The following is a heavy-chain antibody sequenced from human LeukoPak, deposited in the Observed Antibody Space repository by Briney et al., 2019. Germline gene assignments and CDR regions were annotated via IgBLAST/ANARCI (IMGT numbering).Heavy chain of an antibody. CDR3: ARWIRYFDWWEKTDY. Sequence: SETLSLTCAVYGGSFSGYYWSWIRQPPGKGLEWIGEINHSGSTNYNPSLKSRVTISVDTSKNQFSLKLSSVTAADTAVYYCARWIRYFDWWEKTDYWGQGTLVTVSS. D-gene: IGHD3-9*01. CDR2: INHSGST. V-gene: IGHV4-34*01. J-gene: IGHJ4*02. CDR1: GGSFSGYY.